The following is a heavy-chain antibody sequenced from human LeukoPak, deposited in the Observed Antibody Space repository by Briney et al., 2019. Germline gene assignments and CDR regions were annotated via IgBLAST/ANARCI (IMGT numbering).Heavy chain of an antibody. D-gene: IGHD1-7*01. CDR2: ISSSSSYI. V-gene: IGHV3-21*04. J-gene: IGHJ4*02. Sequence: NSGGSLRLSCAASGFTFSSYSMNWVRQAPGKGLEWVSSISSSSSYIYYADFVKGRFTISRDNAKNSLYLQMNSLRVEDTALYHCARKGLGGELGGFDSWGQGTLITVSS. CDR3: ARKGLGGELGGFDS. CDR1: GFTFSSYS.